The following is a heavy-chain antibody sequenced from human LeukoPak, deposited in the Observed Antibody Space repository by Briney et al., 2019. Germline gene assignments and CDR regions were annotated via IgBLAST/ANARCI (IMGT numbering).Heavy chain of an antibody. D-gene: IGHD5-24*01. V-gene: IGHV3-11*01. CDR1: GFTFSDYY. Sequence: GGSLRLSCAASGFTFSDYYVSWIRQAPGKGLEWVSCISSSGSTIYYADSVKGRFTISRDNAKNSLYLQMNSLRAEDTAVYYCAREVEMATTPFDYWGQGTLVTVSS. J-gene: IGHJ4*02. CDR2: ISSSGSTI. CDR3: AREVEMATTPFDY.